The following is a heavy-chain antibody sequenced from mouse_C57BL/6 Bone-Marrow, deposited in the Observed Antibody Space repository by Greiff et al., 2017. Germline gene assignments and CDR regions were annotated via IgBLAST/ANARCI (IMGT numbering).Heavy chain of an antibody. J-gene: IGHJ2*01. Sequence: VQLQQSGAELVKPGASVKLSCTASGFNIKDYYMHWVKQRTEQGLEWIGRIDPEDGETKYAPKFKGKATITSDTSSNTAYLQLSSLTSEDTAVYYCAAFITTVVAHFDYWGQGTTLTVSS. V-gene: IGHV14-2*01. D-gene: IGHD1-1*01. CDR3: AAFITTVVAHFDY. CDR1: GFNIKDYY. CDR2: IDPEDGET.